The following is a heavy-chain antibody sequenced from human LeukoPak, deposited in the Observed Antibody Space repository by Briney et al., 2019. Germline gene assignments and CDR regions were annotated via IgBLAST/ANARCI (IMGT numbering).Heavy chain of an antibody. D-gene: IGHD6-19*01. CDR2: IYGGGTT. CDR1: GFTVSGTY. CDR3: ATKYSSGWLFDY. V-gene: IGHV3-66*01. J-gene: IGHJ4*02. Sequence: GGSLRLSCAASGFTVSGTYMTWVRQAPGKGLEWVSVIYGGGTTYYADSVKGRFTISRDNSENTLLLQMNNLSAEDTAVYYCATKYSSGWLFDYWGQGTLVTVSS.